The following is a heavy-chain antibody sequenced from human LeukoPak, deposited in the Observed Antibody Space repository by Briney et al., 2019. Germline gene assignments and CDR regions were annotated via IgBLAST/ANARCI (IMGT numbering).Heavy chain of an antibody. J-gene: IGHJ4*02. D-gene: IGHD2-15*01. CDR2: MNLNSGNT. V-gene: IGHV1-8*02. CDR3: ARAGGYCGRISCPYYFDY. Sequence: ASVKVSCKASGYTFTSYGISWVRQAPGQGLECMGWMNLNSGNTGYAQKFQGRVTMTRNTSISTAYMELSSLRSEDTAVYYCARAGGYCGRISCPYYFDYWGQGSLVAVSS. CDR1: GYTFTSYG.